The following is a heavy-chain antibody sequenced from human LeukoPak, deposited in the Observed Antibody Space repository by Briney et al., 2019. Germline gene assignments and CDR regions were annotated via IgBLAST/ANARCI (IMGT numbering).Heavy chain of an antibody. CDR3: ARDPFRYSFDY. CDR1: GFTVSSNY. D-gene: IGHD2/OR15-2a*01. V-gene: IGHV3-53*05. J-gene: IGHJ4*02. Sequence: GGSLRLSCAASGFTVSSNYMSWVRQAPGKGLEWVSVIYSGGSTYYADSVKGRFTISRDNSKNTLYLQMNSLRAEDTAVYYCARDPFRYSFDYWGQGTLVTVSS. CDR2: IYSGGST.